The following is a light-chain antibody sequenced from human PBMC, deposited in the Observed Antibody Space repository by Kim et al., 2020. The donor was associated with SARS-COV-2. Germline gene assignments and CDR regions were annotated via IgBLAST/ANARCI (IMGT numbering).Light chain of an antibody. J-gene: IGLJ1*01. CDR1: KLGDKY. CDR3: QAWDSSTEV. V-gene: IGLV3-1*01. Sequence: VSPGKTASITCSGDKLGDKYACWYQQKPGQSPVLVIYKDSKRPSGIPERFSGSNSGNTATLTISGTQAMDEADYYCQAWDSSTEVFGTGTKVTVL. CDR2: KDS.